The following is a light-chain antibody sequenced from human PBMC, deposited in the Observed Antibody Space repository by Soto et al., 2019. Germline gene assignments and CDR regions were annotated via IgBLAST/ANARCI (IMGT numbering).Light chain of an antibody. CDR3: QHYAGGSRIT. J-gene: IGKJ5*01. V-gene: IGKV3-20*01. CDR2: AAS. Sequence: EIVLTQSPDTLSLSPGERATLSCRASQSVSNNYLAWYQQKAGQAPRPLIYAASSRAPGVPDRFRGSGSGTDFSLTISRLEPEDFALYYCQHYAGGSRITFGQGTRLEIK. CDR1: QSVSNNY.